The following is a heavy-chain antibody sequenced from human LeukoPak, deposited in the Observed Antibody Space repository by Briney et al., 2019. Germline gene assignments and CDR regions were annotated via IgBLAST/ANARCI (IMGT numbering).Heavy chain of an antibody. V-gene: IGHV3-33*01. Sequence: GRSLRLSCAASGFTFSSYGMHWVRQAPGKGLEWVAVIWYDGSNKYYADSVKGRFTNSRDNSKNTLYLQMNSLRAEDTAVYYCAREENYYDSSGYYYYFDYWGQGTLVTVSS. CDR2: IWYDGSNK. D-gene: IGHD3-22*01. J-gene: IGHJ4*02. CDR1: GFTFSSYG. CDR3: AREENYYDSSGYYYYFDY.